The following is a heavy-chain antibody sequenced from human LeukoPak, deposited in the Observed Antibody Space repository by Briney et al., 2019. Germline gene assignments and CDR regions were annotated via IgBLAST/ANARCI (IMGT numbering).Heavy chain of an antibody. J-gene: IGHJ4*02. D-gene: IGHD2/OR15-2a*01. CDR3: AKDRSDNSTWYVGSH. CDR1: GFTFSTYA. CDR2: ISGSTYTT. V-gene: IGHV3-23*01. Sequence: PGGSLRLSCAASGFTFSTYAMSWVRQAPGKGLKWVSSISGSTYTTYYADSVKGRFTISRDNSKNTLYLQMNSLRAEDTAVYYCAKDRSDNSTWYVGSHWGQGTLVTVSS.